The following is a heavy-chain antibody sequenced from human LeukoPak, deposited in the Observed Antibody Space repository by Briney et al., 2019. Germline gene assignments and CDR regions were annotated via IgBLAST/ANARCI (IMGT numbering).Heavy chain of an antibody. CDR2: ITGSTKYI. J-gene: IGHJ3*02. CDR1: GFTFNTYT. CDR3: AKDIDSSAATYAFDI. V-gene: IGHV3-21*04. D-gene: IGHD1-26*01. Sequence: GGSLRLSCAASGFTFNTYTMNWVRQAPGKGLEWVSAITGSTKYIPSNIYYADAVQGRFTISRDDAKNLVYLQMNSLRAEDMALYYCAKDIDSSAATYAFDIWGQGTMVTVSS.